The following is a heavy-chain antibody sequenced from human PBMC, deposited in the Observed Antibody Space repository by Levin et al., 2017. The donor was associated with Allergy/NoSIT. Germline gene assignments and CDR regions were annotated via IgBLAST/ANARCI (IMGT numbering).Heavy chain of an antibody. V-gene: IGHV3-23*01. Sequence: PGGSLRLSCAASGFTFSSYAMSWVRQAPGKGLEWVSAISGSGGSTYYADSVKGRFTISRDNSKNTLYLQMNSLRAEDTAVYYCAKLMGFTIFGVGPGRGMDVWGQGTTVTVSS. CDR2: ISGSGGST. D-gene: IGHD3-3*01. J-gene: IGHJ6*02. CDR3: AKLMGFTIFGVGPGRGMDV. CDR1: GFTFSSYA.